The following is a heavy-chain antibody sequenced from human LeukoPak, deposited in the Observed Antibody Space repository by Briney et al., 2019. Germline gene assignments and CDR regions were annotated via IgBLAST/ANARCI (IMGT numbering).Heavy chain of an antibody. CDR3: ARDRGRNSFDY. CDR1: GFTFSSYA. J-gene: IGHJ4*02. V-gene: IGHV3-30*04. Sequence: GGSLRLSCAASGFTFSSYAMHWVRQAPGKGLEWVAVISYDGSNKKYADSVKGRFTISRDNSKNTVYLQMNSVRAEDTAVYYCARDRGRNSFDYWGQGTLVSVSS. D-gene: IGHD1-14*01. CDR2: ISYDGSNK.